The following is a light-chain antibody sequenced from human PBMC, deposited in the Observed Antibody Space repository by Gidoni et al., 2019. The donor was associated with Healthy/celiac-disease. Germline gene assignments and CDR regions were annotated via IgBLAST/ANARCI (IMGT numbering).Light chain of an antibody. J-gene: IGLJ3*02. CDR1: NSNIGSNY. CDR3: AAWDSTLSAGWV. Sequence: QPVLTHRPSGSAPPGPKVTISGSGSNSNIGSNYVSWYQQLPGTAPKLLIYDNKKRPSGIPDRFSGSKSGTSATLGITGLQTGDEADYYCAAWDSTLSAGWVFGGGTKLTVL. CDR2: DNK. V-gene: IGLV1-51*01.